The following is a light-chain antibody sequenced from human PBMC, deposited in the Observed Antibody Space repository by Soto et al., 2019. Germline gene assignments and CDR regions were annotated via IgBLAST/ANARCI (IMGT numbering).Light chain of an antibody. CDR1: QSVTNTY. Sequence: IVLTQSPGTLSLSPGERATLSCRASQSVTNTYLAWYQQKPGQAPRLLIYGASSRAIGIPDRFSGSVSGSDFILTINRLEPEDFAVYYCQQYVSSHTFGQGTRLEI. J-gene: IGKJ5*01. CDR3: QQYVSSHT. V-gene: IGKV3-20*01. CDR2: GAS.